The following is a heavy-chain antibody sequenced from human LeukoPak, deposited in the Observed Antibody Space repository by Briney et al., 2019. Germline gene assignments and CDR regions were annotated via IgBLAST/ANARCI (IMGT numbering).Heavy chain of an antibody. CDR1: GVSISSSSYY. Sequence: SETLSLTCTVSGVSISSSSYYWGWIRQPPGKGLEWIGTIYYSGTTYYNPSRKSRVTISVDTSKNQFSLKLSSVAAADTAVYYCARSYSGTYYLDAFDIWGQGTMVTVSS. V-gene: IGHV4-39*07. J-gene: IGHJ3*02. CDR3: ARSYSGTYYLDAFDI. D-gene: IGHD1-26*01. CDR2: IYYSGTT.